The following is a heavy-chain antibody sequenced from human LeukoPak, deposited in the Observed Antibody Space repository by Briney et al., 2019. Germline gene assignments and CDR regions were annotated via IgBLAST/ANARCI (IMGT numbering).Heavy chain of an antibody. D-gene: IGHD3-22*01. J-gene: IGHJ4*02. CDR1: GYTFTNYG. V-gene: IGHV1-18*01. Sequence: GASVKVSCKASGYTFTNYGISWVRQAPGQGLEWMGWISAYNGNTNYAQKLQGRDTMTTDTSTSTGYMELRSLRSDDTAVYYCARDQYDSSGTLSDYWGQGTLVTVSS. CDR2: ISAYNGNT. CDR3: ARDQYDSSGTLSDY.